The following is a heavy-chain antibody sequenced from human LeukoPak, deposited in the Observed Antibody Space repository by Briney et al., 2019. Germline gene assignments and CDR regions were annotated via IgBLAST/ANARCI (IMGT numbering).Heavy chain of an antibody. D-gene: IGHD3-16*01. Sequence: ASVKVSCKPSGYTFTSYYMHWVRQAPGQGLEWMGIINPTDGGTSYAQRFQGRLTMTRDTPTSTVYMYLSSLRSEDTAMYYCGRDVGGATSSDYWGQGTLVTVSS. CDR3: GRDVGGATSSDY. CDR2: INPTDGGT. CDR1: GYTFTSYY. V-gene: IGHV1-46*01. J-gene: IGHJ4*02.